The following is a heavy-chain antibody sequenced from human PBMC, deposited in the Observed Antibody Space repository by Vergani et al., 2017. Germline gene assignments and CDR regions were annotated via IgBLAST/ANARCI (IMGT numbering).Heavy chain of an antibody. V-gene: IGHV3-15*01. J-gene: IGHJ6*02. CDR2: VRSKAGGGTT. CDR1: GFTFSTYA. CDR3: TSLGNV. Sequence: EVQLLESGGSLKQPGGSVRLSCAASGFTFSTYAMHWVRQAPGKGLEWVGRVRSKAGGGTTDFAAPVKGRFSISRDDSRNTLYLHMTSLKNDDAGVYFCTSLGNVWGQGTTVIVS.